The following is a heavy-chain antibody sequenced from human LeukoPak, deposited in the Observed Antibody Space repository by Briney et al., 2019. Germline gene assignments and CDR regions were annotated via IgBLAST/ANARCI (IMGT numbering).Heavy chain of an antibody. D-gene: IGHD6-13*01. Sequence: TPGGSLRLSCAASGFTFSDYYMSWIRQAPGKGLECVSYISSSGSTISYADSVKGRFTISRDNAKNSLYLQMNSLRVEDTAVYYCAAGAAAGIDFWGQGTLVTVSS. V-gene: IGHV3-11*01. CDR1: GFTFSDYY. CDR3: AAGAAAGIDF. J-gene: IGHJ4*02. CDR2: ISSSGSTI.